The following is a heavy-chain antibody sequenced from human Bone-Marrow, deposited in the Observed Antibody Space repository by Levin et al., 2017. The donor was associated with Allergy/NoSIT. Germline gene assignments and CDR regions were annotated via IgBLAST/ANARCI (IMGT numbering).Heavy chain of an antibody. CDR3: ARGFTRRADSGSYSGTYYFDY. Sequence: PGGSLRLSCAASGFTFSSYAMHWVRQAPGKGLEWVAVISYDGSNKYYADSVKGRFTISRDNSKNTLYLQMNSLRAEDTAVYYCARGFTRRADSGSYSGTYYFDYWGQGTLVTVSS. CDR2: ISYDGSNK. J-gene: IGHJ4*02. CDR1: GFTFSSYA. D-gene: IGHD1-26*01. V-gene: IGHV3-30*04.